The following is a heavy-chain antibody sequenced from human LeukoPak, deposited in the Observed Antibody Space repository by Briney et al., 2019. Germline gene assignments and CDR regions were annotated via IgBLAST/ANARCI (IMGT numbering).Heavy chain of an antibody. D-gene: IGHD6-13*01. Sequence: SETLSLTCTVSGGSISSGDYYWRWIRQPPGTGLEWIGYIYYSGSTYYNPSLKSRVTISVDTSKNQFSLKLSSVTAADTAVYYCARSWQQLSEIWGQGTMVTVSS. CDR1: GGSISSGDYY. J-gene: IGHJ3*02. CDR3: ARSWQQLSEI. V-gene: IGHV4-30-4*08. CDR2: IYYSGST.